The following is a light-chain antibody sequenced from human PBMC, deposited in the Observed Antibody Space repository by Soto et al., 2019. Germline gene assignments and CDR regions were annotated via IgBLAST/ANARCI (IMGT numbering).Light chain of an antibody. Sequence: DIQMTQSPSSLSASVGDRVTITCRASQTISTYLTWYQQKPGEAPQALIYAATSLRGGVPSRFTGSGSETVFTLTLSSLQPEDFATYYCQHTYNTPRTFGQGTKVEIK. CDR2: AAT. V-gene: IGKV1-39*01. J-gene: IGKJ2*01. CDR1: QTISTY. CDR3: QHTYNTPRT.